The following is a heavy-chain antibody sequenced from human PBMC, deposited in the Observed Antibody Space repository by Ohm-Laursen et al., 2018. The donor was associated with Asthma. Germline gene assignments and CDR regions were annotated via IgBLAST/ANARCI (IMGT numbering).Heavy chain of an antibody. D-gene: IGHD3-3*01. CDR2: IYYSGST. J-gene: IGHJ4*02. CDR1: GGSISSYY. Sequence: SQTLSLTCTVSGGSISSYYWSWIRQPPGKGLEWIGYIYYSGSTNYNPSLKSRVTISVDTSKNQFSLKLSSVTAADTAVYYCARGDFWSGYYIAYWGQGTLVTVSS. CDR3: ARGDFWSGYYIAY. V-gene: IGHV4-59*01.